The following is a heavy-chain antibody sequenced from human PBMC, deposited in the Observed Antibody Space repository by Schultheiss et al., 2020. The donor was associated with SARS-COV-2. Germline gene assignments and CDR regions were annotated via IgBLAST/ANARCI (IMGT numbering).Heavy chain of an antibody. CDR3: AKDEYALDDSGDFEISGY. V-gene: IGHV3-30*18. J-gene: IGHJ4*02. D-gene: IGHD4-17*01. CDR1: GFPFSSYG. CDR2: ISYDGRNK. Sequence: GGSLRLSCAASGFPFSSYGMHWVRQAPGKGLQWVAVISYDGRNKDYADSVKGRFTISRDNSKNMLYLQMNSLRSEDTAVYYCAKDEYALDDSGDFEISGYWGQGSLVTVSS.